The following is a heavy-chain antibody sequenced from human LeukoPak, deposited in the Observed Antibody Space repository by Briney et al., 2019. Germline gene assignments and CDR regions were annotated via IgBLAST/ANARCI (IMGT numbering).Heavy chain of an antibody. CDR1: GFTFSSYA. V-gene: IGHV3-23*01. D-gene: IGHD3-9*01. CDR2: ISGSGGST. J-gene: IGHJ4*02. Sequence: PGGSLRLSCAASGFTFSSYAMSWVRQAPGKGLEWVSAISGSGGSTYYADSVKGRFTISRDNSKNTLYLQMNSLRAEDTAVYYCAKARWYYDILTGYMGGHFDYWGQGTLVTVSS. CDR3: AKARWYYDILTGYMGGHFDY.